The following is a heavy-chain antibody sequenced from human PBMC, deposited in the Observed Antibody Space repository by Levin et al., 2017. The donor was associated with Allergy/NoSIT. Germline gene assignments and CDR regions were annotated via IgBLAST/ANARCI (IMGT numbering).Heavy chain of an antibody. CDR2: ISYDGSNK. Sequence: GGSLRLSCAASGFTFSSYGMHWVRQAPGKGLEWVAVISYDGSNKYYADSVKGRFTISRDNSKNTLYLQMNSLRAEDTAVYYCAKDRENGYFDYWGQGTLVTVSS. CDR1: GFTFSSYG. V-gene: IGHV3-30*18. J-gene: IGHJ4*02. D-gene: IGHD3-10*01. CDR3: AKDRENGYFDY.